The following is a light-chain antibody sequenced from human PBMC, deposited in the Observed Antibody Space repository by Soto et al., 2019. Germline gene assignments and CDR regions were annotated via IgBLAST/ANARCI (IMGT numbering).Light chain of an antibody. CDR1: NSNIGAGYD. J-gene: IGLJ2*01. CDR3: QSYDSSLSGSGV. CDR2: GNN. V-gene: IGLV1-40*01. Sequence: QSVVTQPPSVSGAPGQRVTISCTGSNSNIGAGYDVHWYQQLPGTAPKLLIYGNNNRPSGVPDRFSGSKSGTSASLAITGLQAEDEADYYCQSYDSSLSGSGVFGGGTKLTVL.